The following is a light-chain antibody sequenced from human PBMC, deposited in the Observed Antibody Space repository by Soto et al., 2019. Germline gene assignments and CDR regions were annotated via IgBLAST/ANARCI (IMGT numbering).Light chain of an antibody. V-gene: IGKV3-11*01. CDR1: HSVSSY. CDR2: DAS. CDR3: EYYGTSIT. Sequence: ETMLTQSPATLSLSPGQVSTLSCRASHSVSSYLAWYQQKPGQTPRLLIYDASTRATSIPARFSGSGSGTDFTLTFSRLEPEDFAVYYCEYYGTSITFGGGTKVDIK. J-gene: IGKJ4*01.